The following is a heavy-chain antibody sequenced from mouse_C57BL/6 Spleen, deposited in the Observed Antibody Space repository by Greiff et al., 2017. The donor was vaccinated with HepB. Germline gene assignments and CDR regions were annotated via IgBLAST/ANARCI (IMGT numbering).Heavy chain of an antibody. D-gene: IGHD3-3*01. Sequence: DVQLQEPGPELVKPGASVKISCKASGYSFTGYYMNWVKQSPEKSLEWIGEINPSTGGTTYNQKFKAKATLTVDKSSSTAYMQLKSLTSEDSAVYYCARGDGVDFWGQGTTLTVSS. CDR3: ARGDGVDF. V-gene: IGHV1-42*01. J-gene: IGHJ2*01. CDR2: INPSTGGT. CDR1: GYSFTGYY.